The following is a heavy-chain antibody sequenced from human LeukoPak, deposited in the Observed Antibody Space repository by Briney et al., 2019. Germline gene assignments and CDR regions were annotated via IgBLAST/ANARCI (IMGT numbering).Heavy chain of an antibody. Sequence: ASVTVSCKASGYTFTGYLMHWVRQAPGQGLEWMGWISPNSGDTKYAQKFQGRVTMTRDTSISTAYMELSRLTSDDTAVYYCARDHNWGPDYWGQGTLVTVSS. V-gene: IGHV1-2*02. CDR1: GYTFTGYL. D-gene: IGHD7-27*01. CDR3: ARDHNWGPDY. J-gene: IGHJ4*02. CDR2: ISPNSGDT.